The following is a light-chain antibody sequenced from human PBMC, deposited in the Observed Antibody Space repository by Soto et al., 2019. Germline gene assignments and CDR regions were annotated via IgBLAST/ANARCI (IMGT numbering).Light chain of an antibody. Sequence: QSVLTQPASVSGSPGQSISISCTGTGSDVGGYKHVSWYQQHPGKVPRLIIFDVSSRPSGVSHRFSGSKSGDTASLTISGLQAEDEADYYCSSYTSVNLYVFGTGTKVTVL. V-gene: IGLV2-14*03. CDR1: GSDVGGYKH. CDR2: DVS. CDR3: SSYTSVNLYV. J-gene: IGLJ1*01.